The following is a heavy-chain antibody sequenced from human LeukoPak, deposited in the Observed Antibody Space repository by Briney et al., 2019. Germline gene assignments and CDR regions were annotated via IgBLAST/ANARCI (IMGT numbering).Heavy chain of an antibody. CDR3: ARGVIRFLEWLSTFDI. CDR2: ISAYNGNT. CDR1: GYTFTSYG. J-gene: IGHJ3*02. Sequence: ASVKVSCKASGYTFTSYGISWVRQAPGQGLEWMGWISAYNGNTNYAQKLQGRVTMTTDTSTSTAYMELRSLRSDDTAVYYCARGVIRFLEWLSTFDIWGQGTMVTVSS. D-gene: IGHD3-3*01. V-gene: IGHV1-18*01.